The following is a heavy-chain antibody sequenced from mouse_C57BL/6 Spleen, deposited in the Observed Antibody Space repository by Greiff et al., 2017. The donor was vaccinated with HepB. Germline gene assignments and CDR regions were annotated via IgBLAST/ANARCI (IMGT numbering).Heavy chain of an antibody. D-gene: IGHD2-10*02. CDR3: ASPSRY. CDR1: GFTFSDYG. Sequence: DVKLVESGGGLVKPGGSLKLSCAASGFTFSDYGMSWVRQAPEKGLEWVAYISSGSSTIYYADTVKGRFTISRDNAKNTLFLQMTSLRSVDTAMYYCASPSRYWGQGASVTVSS. CDR2: ISSGSSTI. J-gene: IGHJ4*01. V-gene: IGHV5-17*01.